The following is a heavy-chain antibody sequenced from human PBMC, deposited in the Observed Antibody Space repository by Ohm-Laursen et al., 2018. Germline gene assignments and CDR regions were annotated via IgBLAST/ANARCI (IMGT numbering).Heavy chain of an antibody. Sequence: SLRLSCAASGFTFSSYWMSWVRQAPGKGLEWVANIKQDGGQQYYVDSVKGRFTISRDNAKNSLYLQMNSLRAEDTAVYYCANAYSYSTPHYLDYWGQGTLVTVSS. V-gene: IGHV3-7*01. D-gene: IGHD5-18*01. CDR3: ANAYSYSTPHYLDY. CDR2: IKQDGGQQ. J-gene: IGHJ4*02. CDR1: GFTFSSYW.